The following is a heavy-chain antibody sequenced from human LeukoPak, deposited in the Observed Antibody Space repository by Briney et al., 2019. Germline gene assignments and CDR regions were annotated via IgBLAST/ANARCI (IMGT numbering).Heavy chain of an antibody. CDR2: ISYDGSNK. CDR3: AKDRIAVAAGYFDY. CDR1: GFTFSSYA. Sequence: QPGGSPRPSCAASGFTFSSYAMHWVRQAPGKGLEWVAVISYDGSNKYYADSVKGRFTISRDNSKNTLYLQMNSLRAEDTAVYYCAKDRIAVAAGYFDYWGQGTLVTVSS. V-gene: IGHV3-30-3*01. D-gene: IGHD6-19*01. J-gene: IGHJ4*02.